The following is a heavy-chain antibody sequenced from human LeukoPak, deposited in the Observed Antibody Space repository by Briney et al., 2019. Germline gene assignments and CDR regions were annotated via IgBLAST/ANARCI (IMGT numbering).Heavy chain of an antibody. D-gene: IGHD5-18*01. CDR1: GYSNSSGYY. Sequence: SETLSLTCTISGYSNSSGYYWGWIRQPPGKGLEWIGSIYHSGSTYYNPSLKSRVTISVDTSKNQFSLKLSSVTAADTAVYYCARTAMVIINWGQGTTVTVSS. CDR3: ARTAMVIIN. J-gene: IGHJ6*02. V-gene: IGHV4-38-2*02. CDR2: IYHSGST.